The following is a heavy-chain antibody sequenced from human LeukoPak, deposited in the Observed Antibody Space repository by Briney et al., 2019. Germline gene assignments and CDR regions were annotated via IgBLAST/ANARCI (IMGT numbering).Heavy chain of an antibody. CDR2: IYYSGSP. CDR3: ARLIGYCSSPSCWDYYYYGMDV. CDR1: GGSISSYY. V-gene: IGHV4-59*01. Sequence: SETLSLTCTVSGGSISSYYGSWSRQPPGKGLGWVGYIYYSGSPNYNPSLKSRVTISVDTSKNQFSLKLSSVTAADTAVYYCARLIGYCSSPSCWDYYYYGMDVWGKGTTVTVSS. D-gene: IGHD2-2*01. J-gene: IGHJ6*04.